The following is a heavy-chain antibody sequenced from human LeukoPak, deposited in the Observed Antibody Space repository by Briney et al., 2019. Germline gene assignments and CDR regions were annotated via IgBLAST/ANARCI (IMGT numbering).Heavy chain of an antibody. CDR2: LYYSGST. D-gene: IGHD3-22*01. J-gene: IGHJ4*02. CDR3: ARRSYYDSSAIFDY. CDR1: GGSISSSSYY. V-gene: IGHV4-39*01. Sequence: SETLSLTCTVSGGSISSSSYYWDWIRQPPGKGLEWIGSLYYSGSTYYNPSLKSRVTISVDTSKNQFSPKLSSVTAADTAVFYCARRSYYDSSAIFDYWGQGTLVTVSS.